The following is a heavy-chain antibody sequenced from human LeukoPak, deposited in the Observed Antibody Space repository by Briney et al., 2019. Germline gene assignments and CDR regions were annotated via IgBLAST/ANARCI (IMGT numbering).Heavy chain of an antibody. V-gene: IGHV4-39*01. CDR2: IYYSGST. CDR3: ARHGYSGSYYGLSWFDP. D-gene: IGHD1-26*01. J-gene: IGHJ5*02. Sequence: SETLSLTCTVSGGSISSSGYYWGWIRQPPGKGLEWIASIYYSGSTYYNPSLKSRVTMSVDTSKNQLSLKLSSLTAADTAVYYCARHGYSGSYYGLSWFDPWGQGTLVTVSS. CDR1: GGSISSSGYY.